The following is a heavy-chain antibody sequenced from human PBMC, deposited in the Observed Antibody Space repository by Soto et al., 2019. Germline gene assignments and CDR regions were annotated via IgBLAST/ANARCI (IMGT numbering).Heavy chain of an antibody. CDR1: GFTFSNAW. D-gene: IGHD3-3*01. CDR2: IKSKTDGGTT. CDR3: TTGTTIFGVVTDY. J-gene: IGHJ4*02. V-gene: IGHV3-15*01. Sequence: LRLSCAASGFTFSNAWMSWVRQAPGKGLEWVGRIKSKTDGGTTDYAAPVKGRFTISRDDSKNTLYLQMNSLKTEDTAVYYCTTGTTIFGVVTDYWGQGTLVTVSS.